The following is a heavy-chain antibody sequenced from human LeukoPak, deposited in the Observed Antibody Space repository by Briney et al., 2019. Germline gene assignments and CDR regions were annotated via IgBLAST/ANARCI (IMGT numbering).Heavy chain of an antibody. V-gene: IGHV1-18*01. Sequence: ASVKVSCKDSVYSFTNYGFSWVRQAPGQGLEWMGWVSGYNGHTKYAQNLQGRVTMTRDTSTGTVYMELRSLRSDDTAVYYCARENDYGDYAGAFDIWGQGTMVTVSA. CDR3: ARENDYGDYAGAFDI. CDR2: VSGYNGHT. CDR1: VYSFTNYG. D-gene: IGHD4-17*01. J-gene: IGHJ3*02.